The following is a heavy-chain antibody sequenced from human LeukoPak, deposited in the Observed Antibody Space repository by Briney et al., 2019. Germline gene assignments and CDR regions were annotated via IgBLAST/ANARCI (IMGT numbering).Heavy chain of an antibody. CDR2: IYTSGST. Sequence: SGTLSLTCTVSGGSISSYYWSWIRQPAGKGLEWIGRIYTSGSTNYNPSLKSRVTMSVDTSKNQFSLKLSSVTAADTAVYYCARVLEYQLLSPYYYMDVWGKGTTATVSS. J-gene: IGHJ6*03. CDR1: GGSISSYY. CDR3: ARVLEYQLLSPYYYMDV. D-gene: IGHD2-2*01. V-gene: IGHV4-4*07.